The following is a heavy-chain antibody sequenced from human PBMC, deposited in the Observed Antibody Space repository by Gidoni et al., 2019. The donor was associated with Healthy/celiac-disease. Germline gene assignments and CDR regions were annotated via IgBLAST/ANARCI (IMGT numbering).Heavy chain of an antibody. V-gene: IGHV1-69*06. J-gene: IGHJ4*02. CDR1: GGTFSSSA. CDR2: LIPIFGTE. D-gene: IGHD3-22*01. Sequence: QVQLVQSGAEVKKPGSSVKVSCKASGGTFSSSAISWVRQAPGQGLEWMGGLIPIFGTENYEQKSQGRVTITADKSTSTAYMELSSLRAEDTAVYYCASGYYDSSGYPKTYFDYWGQGTLVTVSS. CDR3: ASGYYDSSGYPKTYFDY.